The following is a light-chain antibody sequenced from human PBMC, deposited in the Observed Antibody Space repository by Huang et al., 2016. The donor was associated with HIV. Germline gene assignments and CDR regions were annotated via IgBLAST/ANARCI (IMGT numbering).Light chain of an antibody. J-gene: IGKJ3*01. CDR1: QSVSTY. CDR3: QQRSNWFT. V-gene: IGKV3-11*01. CDR2: DAS. Sequence: EIVLTQSPATLSLSPGERATLSCRASQSVSTYLAWYQHKPGQAPRLLIYDASTRATGIPARVSGSGSGTDFTLTISSLEPEDFAGYYCQQRSNWFTFGPGTKVDVK.